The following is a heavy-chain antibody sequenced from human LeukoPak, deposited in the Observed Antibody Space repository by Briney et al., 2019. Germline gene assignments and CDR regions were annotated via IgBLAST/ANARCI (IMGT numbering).Heavy chain of an antibody. Sequence: GEGLQISCKASGYEFTNYWIGWVRTMPGKGLEWMTIIYPGHSETTYSPSFQGQLTLSTDKSIGTTYLQWSSLKASDTAIYYCARALRTGQGDYVPVLWGQGTLVTVSS. CDR3: ARALRTGQGDYVPVL. D-gene: IGHD3-16*01. CDR2: IYPGHSET. CDR1: GYEFTNYW. V-gene: IGHV5-51*01. J-gene: IGHJ4*02.